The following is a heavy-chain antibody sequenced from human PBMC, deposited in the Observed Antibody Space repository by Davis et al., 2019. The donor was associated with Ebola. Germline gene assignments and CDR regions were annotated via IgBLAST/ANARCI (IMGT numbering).Heavy chain of an antibody. CDR1: GGTFSTYS. J-gene: IGHJ5*02. V-gene: IGHV1-69*08. CDR3: ARGGTETKLRWFDP. D-gene: IGHD4-17*01. Sequence: SVKVSCKASGGTFSTYSINWLRQAPGQGLEWMGGLIPNLGTPNYAQKFQARLNLTADRSTTTAYMEPRSLRSEDTAVYFCARGGTETKLRWFDPWGQGTLVTVSS. CDR2: LIPNLGTP.